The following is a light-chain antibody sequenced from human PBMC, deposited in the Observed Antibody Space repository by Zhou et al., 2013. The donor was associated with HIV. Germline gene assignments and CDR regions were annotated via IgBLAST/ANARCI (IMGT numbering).Light chain of an antibody. J-gene: IGKJ4*01. CDR3: QQYDRSPLT. V-gene: IGKV3-20*01. CDR1: QSVSSSY. CDR2: GVS. Sequence: EIVLTQSPGTLSLSPGESATLSCRASQSVSSSYIAWYQQKPGQAPRLLISGVSNRATGIPDRFSASGSGTDFTLTITRLEPEDFAVFYCQQYDRSPLTFGGGTKVEIK.